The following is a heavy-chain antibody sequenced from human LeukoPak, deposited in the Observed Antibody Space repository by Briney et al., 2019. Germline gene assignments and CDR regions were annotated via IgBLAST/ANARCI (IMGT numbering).Heavy chain of an antibody. Sequence: GGSLRLSCAASGFTVSSNYMSWLRQAPGKGLERVSTIYTDGNTYYADSVKGRFNISRDNSKNTLYLQMNSLRGEDTALYYCARGVELYTSGWFLWGQGTLVTVSS. V-gene: IGHV3-66*01. CDR1: GFTVSSNY. J-gene: IGHJ4*02. CDR2: IYTDGNT. CDR3: ARGVELYTSGWFL. D-gene: IGHD6-19*01.